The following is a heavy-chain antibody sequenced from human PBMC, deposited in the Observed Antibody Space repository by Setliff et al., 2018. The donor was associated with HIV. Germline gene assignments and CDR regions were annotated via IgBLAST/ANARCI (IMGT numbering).Heavy chain of an antibody. CDR3: AVGDCNGDCYFSGIRRPPDR. V-gene: IGHV4-34*01. CDR1: GGSFSGYS. Sequence: SETLSLTCAVYGGSFSGYSWGWIRQPPGKGLEWIGEINHSGSTDYDPSLKSRVTISVDTSKSDFSLRLNPVTAADTAVYYCAVGDCNGDCYFSGIRRPPDRWGQGTLVTVSS. D-gene: IGHD2-21*02. CDR2: INHSGST. J-gene: IGHJ4*02.